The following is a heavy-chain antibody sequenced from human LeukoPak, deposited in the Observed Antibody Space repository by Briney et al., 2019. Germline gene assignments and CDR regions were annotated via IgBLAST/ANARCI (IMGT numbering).Heavy chain of an antibody. V-gene: IGHV3-21*01. J-gene: IGHJ6*02. CDR1: GFTFSSYS. CDR2: ISSSSSYI. Sequence: PGGSLRLSCAASGFTFSSYSMNWVRQAPGKGLEWVSSISSSSSYIYYADSVKGRFTISRDNAKNSLYLQMNSLRAEDTAVYYCARGLVVVPAAVTYYYYYGMDVWGQGTTVTVSS. D-gene: IGHD2-2*01. CDR3: ARGLVVVPAAVTYYYYYGMDV.